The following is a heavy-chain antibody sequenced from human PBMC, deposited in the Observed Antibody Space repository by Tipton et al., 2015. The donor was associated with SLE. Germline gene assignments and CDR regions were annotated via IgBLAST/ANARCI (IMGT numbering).Heavy chain of an antibody. V-gene: IGHV1-46*03. D-gene: IGHD2-15*01. CDR1: GYPSTNYQ. CDR3: ARESDSPDG. Sequence: QSGAEVKKPGASVKVSCKAYGYPSTNYQFHWVRRAPGQGLKWMGISNPGADYTTYAQNFQCRVTMTRDMSRNTVYMELSGLRSEDTAIYYCARESDSPDGWGQGTTVTVSS. CDR2: SNPGADYT. J-gene: IGHJ6*02.